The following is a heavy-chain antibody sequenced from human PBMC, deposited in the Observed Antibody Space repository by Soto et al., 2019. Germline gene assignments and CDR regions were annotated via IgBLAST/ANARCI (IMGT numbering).Heavy chain of an antibody. V-gene: IGHV6-1*01. Sequence: PSQTLSLTCAISGDSVSINSAAWNWIRQSPSRGLEWLGRTYYRSKWYNDYAVSVKSRITINPDTSKNQFSLQLNSVTPEDTAVYYCARVRFTGYSSGWYTSNFDYWGQGTLVTVSS. CDR3: ARVRFTGYSSGWYTSNFDY. CDR2: TYYRSKWYN. J-gene: IGHJ4*02. CDR1: GDSVSINSAA. D-gene: IGHD6-19*01.